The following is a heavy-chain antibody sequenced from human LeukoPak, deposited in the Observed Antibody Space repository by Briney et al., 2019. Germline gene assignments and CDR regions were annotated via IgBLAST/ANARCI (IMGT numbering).Heavy chain of an antibody. Sequence: GGSLRLSCAASGFTFSTFAMIWVRQPPGKGLEWVSSILPSGGEIHYADSVRGRFTISRDNSKSTLSLQMNSLRAEDTAIYYCARDAGGMATIPPYYFDYWGQGTLVTVSS. J-gene: IGHJ4*02. CDR1: GFTFSTFA. V-gene: IGHV3-23*01. CDR3: ARDAGGMATIPPYYFDY. D-gene: IGHD5-24*01. CDR2: ILPSGGEI.